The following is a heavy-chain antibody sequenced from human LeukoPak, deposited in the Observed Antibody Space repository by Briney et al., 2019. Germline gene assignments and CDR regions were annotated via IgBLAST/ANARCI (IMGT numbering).Heavy chain of an antibody. Sequence: GRSLRLSCAASGFTFSSYAMSWVRQAPGKGLEWVSAISGSGGSTYYADSVKVRFTISRDNSKNTLYLQMNSLRAEDTAVYYCAKDGVQWIPYYFDYWGQGTLVTVSS. J-gene: IGHJ4*02. CDR1: GFTFSSYA. V-gene: IGHV3-23*01. CDR3: AKDGVQWIPYYFDY. D-gene: IGHD5-18*01. CDR2: ISGSGGST.